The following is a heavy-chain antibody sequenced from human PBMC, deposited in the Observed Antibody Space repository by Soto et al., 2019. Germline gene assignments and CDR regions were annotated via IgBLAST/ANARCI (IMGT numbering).Heavy chain of an antibody. CDR3: ARVPRYYDFWSGYGYYFDY. D-gene: IGHD3-3*01. CDR1: GYTFTSYC. CDR2: ISAYNGNT. J-gene: IGHJ4*02. Sequence: ASVKVSCKASGYTFTSYCISWVRQAPGQGLEWMGWISAYNGNTNYAQKLRGRVTMTTDTSTSTAYMELRSLRSDDTAVYYCARVPRYYDFWSGYGYYFDYWGQGTRVTAPQ. V-gene: IGHV1-18*04.